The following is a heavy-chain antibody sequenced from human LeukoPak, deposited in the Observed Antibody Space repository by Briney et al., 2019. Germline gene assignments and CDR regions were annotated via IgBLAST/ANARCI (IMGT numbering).Heavy chain of an antibody. CDR1: GFTFSNFW. CDR3: ARTGRGRPFDS. D-gene: IGHD3-9*01. V-gene: IGHV3-7*01. J-gene: IGHJ4*02. CDR2: IRYDGREK. Sequence: PGGSLRLSCAASGFTFSNFWMTWVRQAPGKGLEWVANIRYDGREKYYADSVKGRFTISRDNAQNSVYLQMNSLRDEDTAVYYSARTGRGRPFDSWGQGVLVTVSS.